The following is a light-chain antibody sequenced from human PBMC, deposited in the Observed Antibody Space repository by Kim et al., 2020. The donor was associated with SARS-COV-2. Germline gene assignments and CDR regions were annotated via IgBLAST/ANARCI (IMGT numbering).Light chain of an antibody. CDR2: GAS. V-gene: IGKV3-15*01. J-gene: IGKJ1*01. CDR1: QSLYKK. Sequence: FPGDKVTRSCRASQSLYKKLAGYQQKPGQAPRLLIYGASARIDGVPVRFGGSASGTEFTLTISSLQSEDFAVYYCQQYVDWPRTFGQGTKVDIK. CDR3: QQYVDWPRT.